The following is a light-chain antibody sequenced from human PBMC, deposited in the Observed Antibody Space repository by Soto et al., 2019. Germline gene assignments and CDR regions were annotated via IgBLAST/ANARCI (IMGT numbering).Light chain of an antibody. Sequence: EIVLTQSPATLSLSPGERATLSCRASQSVNSYLAWYQQKLGQAPRLLIYDASNRATGTPARFSGSGSGTDFTLTISSLEPEDFALYYCQQRSNWPWTFGQGTKVDI. J-gene: IGKJ1*01. CDR3: QQRSNWPWT. V-gene: IGKV3-11*01. CDR1: QSVNSY. CDR2: DAS.